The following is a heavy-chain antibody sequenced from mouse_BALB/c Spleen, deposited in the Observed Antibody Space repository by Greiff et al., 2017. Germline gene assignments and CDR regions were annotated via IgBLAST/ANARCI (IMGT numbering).Heavy chain of an antibody. CDR3: ARSDYYGSSYFDY. V-gene: IGHV3-2*02. J-gene: IGHJ2*01. CDR2: ISYSGST. CDR1: GYSITSDYA. D-gene: IGHD1-1*01. Sequence: EVQLQESGPGLVKPSQSLSLTCTVTGYSITSDYAWNWIRQFPGNKLEWMGYISYSGSTSYNPSLKSRISITRDTSKNQFFLQLNSVTTEDTATYYCARSDYYGSSYFDYWGQGTTLTVSS.